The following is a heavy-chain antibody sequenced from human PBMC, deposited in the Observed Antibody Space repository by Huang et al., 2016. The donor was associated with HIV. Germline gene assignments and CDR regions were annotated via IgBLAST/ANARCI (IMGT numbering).Heavy chain of an antibody. V-gene: IGHV3-30*02. CDR3: AKVTLGLDY. CDR2: IQYDGTKK. Sequence: QVQLVESGGGVVQPGGSLRLSCATSGFTFSSYGMHWVRQAPGLGLEWVAFIQYDGTKKYYADSVKGRFNISRDNSKNMLHLQMNNLRVEDTAAYFCAKVTLGLDYWGQGTWVTVSS. D-gene: IGHD2-15*01. CDR1: GFTFSSYG. J-gene: IGHJ4*02.